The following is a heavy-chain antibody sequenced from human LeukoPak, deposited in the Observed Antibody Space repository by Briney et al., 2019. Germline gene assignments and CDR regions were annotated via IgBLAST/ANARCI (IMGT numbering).Heavy chain of an antibody. CDR2: IYYSGST. D-gene: IGHD3-10*01. V-gene: IGHV4-59*01. CDR3: ARGGELLSY. J-gene: IGHJ4*02. Sequence: SETLSLTCAVSGVSISTYYWSWIRLPPGKGLEWIGYIYYSGSTYYNPSLKSRVTISVDTSENRVSLNLSSVTAADTAVYYCARGGELLSYWGQGTLVTVSS. CDR1: GVSISTYY.